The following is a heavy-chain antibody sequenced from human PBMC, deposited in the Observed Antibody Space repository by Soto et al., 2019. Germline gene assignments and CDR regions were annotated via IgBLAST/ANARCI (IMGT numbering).Heavy chain of an antibody. CDR2: ISAYNGNT. D-gene: IGHD3-10*01. J-gene: IGHJ5*02. V-gene: IGHV1-18*01. Sequence: ASVKVSCKASGYTFTSYGISWVRQAPGQGLEWMGWISAYNGNTNYAQKLQGRVTMTRNTSISTAYMELSSLRSEDTAVYYCARVVTMVRGVIVLGWEEVDPWGLG. CDR1: GYTFTSYG. CDR3: ARVVTMVRGVIVLGWEEVDP.